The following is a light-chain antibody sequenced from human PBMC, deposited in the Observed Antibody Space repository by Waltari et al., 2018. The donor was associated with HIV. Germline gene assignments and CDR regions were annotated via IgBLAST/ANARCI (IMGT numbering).Light chain of an antibody. CDR2: EVK. J-gene: IGLJ2*01. CDR3: SSYAGSAVV. Sequence: QSALTQPPSASGSRGQSVPLPSTGTSSAVGAYNYVSWYQQYPGMAPKLIIYEVKKRPSGVPDRFSGSKSGNTASLTVSGLQAEDEADFYCSSYAGSAVVFGGGTKLTVL. CDR1: SSAVGAYNY. V-gene: IGLV2-8*01.